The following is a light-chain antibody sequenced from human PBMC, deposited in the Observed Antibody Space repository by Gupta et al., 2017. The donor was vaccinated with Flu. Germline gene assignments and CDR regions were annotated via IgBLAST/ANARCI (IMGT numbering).Light chain of an antibody. V-gene: IGLV7-43*01. Sequence: QTVVTQEPSLTVSPGGTVTLTCASSTGAVTNAYYPNWFQKTPGAAPRTLIYSTTYKHSWTPACFAGYFVGATAVLTISGVQAEDAAYYYSPLDDSRSQVVFGGGTKLTVL. CDR2: STT. J-gene: IGLJ2*01. CDR3: PLDDSRSQVV. CDR1: TGAVTNAYY.